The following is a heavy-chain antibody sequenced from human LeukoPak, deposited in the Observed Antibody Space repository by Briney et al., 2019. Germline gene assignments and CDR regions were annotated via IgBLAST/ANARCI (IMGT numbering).Heavy chain of an antibody. D-gene: IGHD5-18*01. CDR3: VRGTGYSDGRTPVYFDY. CDR1: GGSFSGYY. V-gene: IGHV4-34*01. J-gene: IGHJ4*02. Sequence: SETLSLTCAVYGGSFSGYYWSWIRQPPGKGLEWIGEINHSGSTNYNPSLKSRVTISVDTSKNQFSLKLSSVTAADTAVYYCVRGTGYSDGRTPVYFDYWGQGTLVTVSS. CDR2: INHSGST.